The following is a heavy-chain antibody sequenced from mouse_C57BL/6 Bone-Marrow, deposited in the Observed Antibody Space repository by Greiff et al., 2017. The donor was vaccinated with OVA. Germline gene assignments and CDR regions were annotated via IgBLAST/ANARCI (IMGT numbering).Heavy chain of an antibody. D-gene: IGHD3-1*01. CDR3: ARAARDDY. V-gene: IGHV1-59*01. J-gene: IGHJ2*01. CDR2: IDPSDSYT. Sequence: QVQLQQPGAELVRPGTSVKLSCKASGYTFTSYWMHWVKQRPGQGLEWIGVIDPSDSYTNYNQKFKGKATLTVHTSSSTAYMQLSSLTSEDSAVYYCARAARDDYWGQGTTLTVSS. CDR1: GYTFTSYW.